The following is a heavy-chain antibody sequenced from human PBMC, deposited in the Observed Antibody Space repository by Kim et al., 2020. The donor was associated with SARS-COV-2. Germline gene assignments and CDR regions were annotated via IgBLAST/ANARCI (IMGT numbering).Heavy chain of an antibody. CDR3: ARDQTAISLGYGSDHYYMDV. Sequence: GGSLRLSCAASGFTFSSYAMHWVRQAPGKGLEWVAVISYDGSNKYYADSVKGRFTISRDNSKNTLYLQMNSLRAEDTAVYYCARDQTAISLGYGSDHYYMDVWGKGTTVTVSS. CDR2: ISYDGSNK. D-gene: IGHD2-21*02. CDR1: GFTFSSYA. J-gene: IGHJ6*03. V-gene: IGHV3-30-3*01.